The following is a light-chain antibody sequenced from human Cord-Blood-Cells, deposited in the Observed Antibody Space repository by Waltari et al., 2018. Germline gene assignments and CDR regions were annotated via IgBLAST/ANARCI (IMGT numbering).Light chain of an antibody. Sequence: QSVLTQPPSVSGAPGQRVTISCTGSSSNIGAGYDVHWYQQLPGTAPKLLIHVNSNRPSGVPDRFSGSKSGTSASLAITGLQAEDEADYYCQSYDSSLSVWVFGGGTKLTVL. CDR2: VNS. CDR3: QSYDSSLSVWV. V-gene: IGLV1-40*01. CDR1: SSNIGAGYD. J-gene: IGLJ3*02.